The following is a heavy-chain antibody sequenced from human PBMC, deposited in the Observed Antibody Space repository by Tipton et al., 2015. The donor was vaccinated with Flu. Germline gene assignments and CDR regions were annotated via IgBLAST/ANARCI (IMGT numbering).Heavy chain of an antibody. D-gene: IGHD3-3*02. J-gene: IGHJ4*02. CDR2: TFYRSKWYN. CDR3: ARDIFGYGNFDS. V-gene: IGHV6-1*01. Sequence: GLVKPSQTLSLTCAISGDSVSSNSTAWNWIRQSPSRGLEWLGRTFYRSKWYNEYAVSVKSRITINPDTSKNQFSLKLSSVTAADSAVYYCARDIFGYGNFDSWGQGTLVTVSS. CDR1: GDSVSSNSTA.